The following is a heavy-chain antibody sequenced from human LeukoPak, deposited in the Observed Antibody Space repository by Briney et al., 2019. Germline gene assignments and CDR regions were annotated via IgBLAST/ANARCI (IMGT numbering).Heavy chain of an antibody. CDR2: INHSGST. CDR3: ARGQPFYYYDSSGQITGGDAFDI. J-gene: IGHJ3*02. V-gene: IGHV4-34*01. CDR1: GGSFSGYY. Sequence: PSETLSLTCAVYGGSFSGYYWSWIRQPPGKGLEWIGEINHSGSTNYNPSLKSRVTISVDTSKNQFSLKLSSVTAADTAVYYCARGQPFYYYDSSGQITGGDAFDIWGQGTMVTVSS. D-gene: IGHD3-22*01.